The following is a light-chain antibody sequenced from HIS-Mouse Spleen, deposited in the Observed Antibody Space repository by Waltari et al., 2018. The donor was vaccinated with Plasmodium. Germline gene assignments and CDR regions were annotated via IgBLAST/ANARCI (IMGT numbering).Light chain of an antibody. CDR2: GAS. CDR3: QQYNNWSFT. Sequence: IVMTQSPATLSVSPGERATLSCRASQSVSSNLAWYQQKPGQAPRLLRFGASTRATGIPARFSGSGSGTEFTLTISSLQSEDFAVYYCQQYNNWSFTFGPGTKVDIK. J-gene: IGKJ3*01. CDR1: QSVSSN. V-gene: IGKV3-15*01.